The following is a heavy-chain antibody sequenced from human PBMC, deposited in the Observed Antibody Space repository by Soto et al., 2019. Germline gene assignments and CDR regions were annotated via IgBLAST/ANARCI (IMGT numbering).Heavy chain of an antibody. V-gene: IGHV3-74*01. D-gene: IGHD6-13*01. CDR3: ARGHGGAGTFRSLDY. CDR2: LDSDGSST. Sequence: EVQLVESGGGLVLPGGSLRLSCAASGFTFSSYWMHWVRQARGKGLVWVSRLDSDGSSTNYADSVRGRFTISRDNAKNTLYLQMSSLRAEDTAVYYCARGHGGAGTFRSLDYWGQGTLVTVSS. CDR1: GFTFSSYW. J-gene: IGHJ4*02.